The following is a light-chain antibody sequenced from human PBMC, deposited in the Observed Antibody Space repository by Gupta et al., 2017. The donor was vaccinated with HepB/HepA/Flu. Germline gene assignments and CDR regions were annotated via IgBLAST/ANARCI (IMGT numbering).Light chain of an antibody. CDR1: KLGNKY. CDR2: ENN. CDR3: QTWDSTTVV. J-gene: IGLJ2*01. Sequence: SYELSQSPSVSVSPGQTASITCSGDKLGNKYAYWFQQKPGQSPLLVIYENNKRPSGIPERFSGSNSGNTASLTISGTQAMDEADYYCQTWDSTTVVFGGGTKLTVL. V-gene: IGLV3-1*01.